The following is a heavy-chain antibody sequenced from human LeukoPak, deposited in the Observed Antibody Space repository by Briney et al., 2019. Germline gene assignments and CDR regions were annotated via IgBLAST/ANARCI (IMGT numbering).Heavy chain of an antibody. CDR1: GYTFTGYY. Sequence: ASVKVSCKASGYTFTGYYMNWVRQAPGQGLEWMGWINPNSGGTNYAQKLQGRVTMTTDTSTSTAYMELRSLRSDDTAVYYCARDLLWFGELLGSLGYWGQGTLVTVSS. J-gene: IGHJ4*02. CDR2: INPNSGGT. D-gene: IGHD3-10*01. CDR3: ARDLLWFGELLGSLGY. V-gene: IGHV1-2*02.